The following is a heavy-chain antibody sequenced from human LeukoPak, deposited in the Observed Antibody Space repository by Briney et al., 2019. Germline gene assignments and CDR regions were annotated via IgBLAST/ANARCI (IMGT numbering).Heavy chain of an antibody. V-gene: IGHV3-23*01. CDR1: GFALTTNA. D-gene: IGHD6-13*01. CDR3: AKTWSSIWSYFDY. CDR2: LSGSGANT. Sequence: GGSLRLSCAASGFALTTNAVSWVRQAPGKGLEWVSTLSGSGANTYYADSVKGRLTISRDNSQNTLYLQMNSLRAEDTAVYYCAKTWSSIWSYFDYWGQGTLVTVSS. J-gene: IGHJ4*02.